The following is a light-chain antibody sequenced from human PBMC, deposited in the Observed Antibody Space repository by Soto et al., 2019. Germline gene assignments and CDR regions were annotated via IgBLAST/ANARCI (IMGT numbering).Light chain of an antibody. CDR2: GAS. V-gene: IGKV3-20*01. J-gene: IGKJ5*01. CDR1: QSVSSSY. Sequence: EIVLTQSPGTLSLSPGERATLSCRASQSVSSSYLAWYQQKPGQAPRLLIYGASSRATGIPDRFSGSGSGTDFTLTNSRLEPEDFAVYYCQQYSMSPFTFGQGTRLEI. CDR3: QQYSMSPFT.